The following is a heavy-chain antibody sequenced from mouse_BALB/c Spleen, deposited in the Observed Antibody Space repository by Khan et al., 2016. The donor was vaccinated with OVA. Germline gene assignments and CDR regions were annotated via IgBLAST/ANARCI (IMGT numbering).Heavy chain of an antibody. V-gene: IGHV1S132*01. CDR2: IFPGTGTT. D-gene: IGHD2-1*01. Sequence: QVQLQQSGAELVKPGASVKLSCKTSGYTFTNYWIQWVKQRPGQGLGWIGQIFPGTGTTYSNENFKAKATLTVDTSSSTADMHLSSLTSEDSAVYFCARGYFGNYEFAYWGQGALVTVSA. J-gene: IGHJ3*01. CDR3: ARGYFGNYEFAY. CDR1: GYTFTNYW.